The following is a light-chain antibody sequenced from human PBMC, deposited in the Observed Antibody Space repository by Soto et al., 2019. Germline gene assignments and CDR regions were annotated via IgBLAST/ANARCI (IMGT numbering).Light chain of an antibody. CDR2: GAS. J-gene: IGKJ5*01. V-gene: IGKV3-15*01. CDR1: PSVSSN. CDR3: QQYNNWPPIT. Sequence: EIVMTRSPATRSLSPGRVFTLSCRSSPSVSSNLAWYQQRPRQAPRLLPYGASTRATGIPARFSGSGSGTEFTLTISSLQSEDFAVYYCQQYNNWPPITFRQGTRLETK.